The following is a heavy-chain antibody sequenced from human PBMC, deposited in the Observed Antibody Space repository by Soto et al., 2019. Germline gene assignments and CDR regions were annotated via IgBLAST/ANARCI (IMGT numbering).Heavy chain of an antibody. CDR1: GGSISSTNYF. CDR2: IYYSGNS. D-gene: IGHD2-2*01. V-gene: IGHV4-39*01. Sequence: SETLSLTCSVSGGSISSTNYFWGWIRQPPGKGLEWIGNIYYSGNSYYNPSLKSRVTMSVDTSKNQFSLKVTSLTAADTALYYCARYADSTSSGFDCWGQGTLVTVSS. J-gene: IGHJ4*02. CDR3: ARYADSTSSGFDC.